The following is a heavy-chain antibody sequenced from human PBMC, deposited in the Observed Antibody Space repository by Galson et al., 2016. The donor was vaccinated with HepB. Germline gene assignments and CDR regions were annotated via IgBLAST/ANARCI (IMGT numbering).Heavy chain of an antibody. CDR1: GFSLSTSGVG. V-gene: IGHV2-5*02. Sequence: PALVKPTQTLTLTCTFSGFSLSTSGVGVGWIRQPPGKALEWLALIYWDDDKRYSPSLNSRLTITKDTPKNQVVLTMTNMDPVDTATYYCARHRPGFDPWGQGTLVTVSS. CDR3: ARHRPGFDP. CDR2: IYWDDDK. J-gene: IGHJ5*02.